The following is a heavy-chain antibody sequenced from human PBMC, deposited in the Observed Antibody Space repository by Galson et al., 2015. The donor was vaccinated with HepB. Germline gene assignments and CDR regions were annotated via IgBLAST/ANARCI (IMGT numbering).Heavy chain of an antibody. D-gene: IGHD2-2*01. V-gene: IGHV1-2*02. CDR2: INPNSGGT. CDR3: ARGIPGGYCSSTSCYEGGGDFDY. J-gene: IGHJ4*02. CDR1: GYTFTGYY. Sequence: SVKVSCKASGYTFTGYYMHWVRQAPGQGLEWMGWINPNSGGTNYAQKFQGRVTMTRDTSISTAYMELSRLRSDDTAVYYCARGIPGGYCSSTSCYEGGGDFDYWGQGTLVTVSS.